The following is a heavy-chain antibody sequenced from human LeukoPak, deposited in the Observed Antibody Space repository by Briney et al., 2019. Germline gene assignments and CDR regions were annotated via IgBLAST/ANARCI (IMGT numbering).Heavy chain of an antibody. CDR3: AREVRVPAAMRGYYYYYGMDV. Sequence: SETLSLTCTVSGGSISSGDYYWSWVRQPPAKGLEWIAYIYYSGSTYYNPSIKSRVTISVDTSKNQFSLKLSSVTAADTAVYYCAREVRVPAAMRGYYYYYGMDVWGQGTTVTVSS. D-gene: IGHD2-2*01. V-gene: IGHV4-30-4*01. CDR2: IYYSGST. CDR1: GGSISSGDYY. J-gene: IGHJ6*02.